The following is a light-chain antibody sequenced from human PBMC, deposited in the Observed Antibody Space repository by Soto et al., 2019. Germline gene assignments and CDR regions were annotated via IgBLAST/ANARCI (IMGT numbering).Light chain of an antibody. CDR1: QSVTSTS. Sequence: EIVLSQSPGTLSLSPGERATLSCRASQSVTSTSLSWYQQKTGQAPRLLIYGAANRATGIPDRFSGRGSGTDFTLTISRLEPEDFAVYYCQQYCSSPMYTFGQGTTLELK. J-gene: IGKJ2*01. V-gene: IGKV3-20*01. CDR3: QQYCSSPMYT. CDR2: GAA.